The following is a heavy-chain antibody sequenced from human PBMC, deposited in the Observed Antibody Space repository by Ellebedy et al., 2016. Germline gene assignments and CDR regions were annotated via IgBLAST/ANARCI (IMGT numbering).Heavy chain of an antibody. CDR3: ARGYAVPCPEPLDY. Sequence: GESLKISCAASGVTFNYAWMNWVRQAPGKGLEWVGRIKSKNDGETVDHAAPVRSRFTISRDDSRNTVYLQMNSLETEDTAVYYCARGYAVPCPEPLDYWGQGTLVTVSS. J-gene: IGHJ4*02. D-gene: IGHD1-14*01. CDR2: IKSKNDGETV. V-gene: IGHV3-15*01. CDR1: GVTFNYAW.